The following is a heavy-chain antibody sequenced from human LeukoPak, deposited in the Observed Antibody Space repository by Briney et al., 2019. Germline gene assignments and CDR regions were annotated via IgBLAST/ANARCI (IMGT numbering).Heavy chain of an antibody. CDR2: IYYSGNT. J-gene: IGHJ4*02. V-gene: IGHV4-39*01. D-gene: IGHD5-24*01. Sequence: SETLSLTCTVSAGSISSSTYYWGWIRQPPGKGLEWIGNIYYSGNTYDNPSLKSRVTISVDTSKNQFSLKLNSVPAADTAVYYCARHRSKWLQSSFDYWGQGTLVTVSS. CDR1: AGSISSSTYY. CDR3: ARHRSKWLQSSFDY.